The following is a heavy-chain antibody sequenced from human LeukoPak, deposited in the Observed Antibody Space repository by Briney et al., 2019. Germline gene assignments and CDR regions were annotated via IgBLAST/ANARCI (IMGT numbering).Heavy chain of an antibody. CDR1: GFTFSSYS. CDR2: IRSKAYGGTT. CDR3: TRDWGYGDAFDI. D-gene: IGHD5-12*01. V-gene: IGHV3-49*04. J-gene: IGHJ3*02. Sequence: GGSLRLSCAASGFTFSSYSMNWVRQAPGKGLERVGFIRSKAYGGTTEYAASVKGRFTISRDDSKSIAYLQMNSLKTEDTAVYYCTRDWGYGDAFDIWGQGTMVTVSS.